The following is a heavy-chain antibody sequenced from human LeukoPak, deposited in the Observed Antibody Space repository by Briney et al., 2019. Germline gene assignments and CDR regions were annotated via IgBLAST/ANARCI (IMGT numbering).Heavy chain of an antibody. CDR1: GYTLTSYY. D-gene: IGHD2-2*01. Sequence: ASVKVSCKASGYTLTSYYMHWVRQAPGQGLEWMGIINPSGGSTSYAQKFQGRVTMTRDTSTSTVYMELSSLRSEDTAVYYCARDKQYQLLTNWFDPWGQGTLVTVSS. J-gene: IGHJ5*02. CDR2: INPSGGST. V-gene: IGHV1-46*01. CDR3: ARDKQYQLLTNWFDP.